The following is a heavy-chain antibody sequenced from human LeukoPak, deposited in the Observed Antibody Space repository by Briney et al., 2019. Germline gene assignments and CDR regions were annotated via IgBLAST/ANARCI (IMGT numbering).Heavy chain of an antibody. CDR2: ISWNSGSI. J-gene: IGHJ4*02. Sequence: GRSLILSFSASGFTFDYYAMHWVRQAPGKGLELVSGISWNSGSIGYADSVNGRFTISRDKAKNSLYLQMHSLRAEDTALYYCAKETSRVGATKAFDYWGQGTLVPVSS. D-gene: IGHD1-26*01. V-gene: IGHV3-9*01. CDR3: AKETSRVGATKAFDY. CDR1: GFTFDYYA.